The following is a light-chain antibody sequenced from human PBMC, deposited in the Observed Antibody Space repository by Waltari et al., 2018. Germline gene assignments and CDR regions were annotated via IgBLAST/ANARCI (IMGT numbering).Light chain of an antibody. CDR3: QQRSNWPLT. J-gene: IGKJ4*01. CDR1: QSVSNY. Sequence: EIVLTQSPATLSLSPGARATPSSRASQSVSNYLAWYQQKPGQVPRLLIYDASNRATGIPARFSGSGSGTDFTLTISSLEPEDFAVYFCQQRSNWPLTFGGGTKVEIK. CDR2: DAS. V-gene: IGKV3-11*01.